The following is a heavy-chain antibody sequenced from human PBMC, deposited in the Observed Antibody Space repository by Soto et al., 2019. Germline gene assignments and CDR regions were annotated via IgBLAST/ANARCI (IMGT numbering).Heavy chain of an antibody. CDR2: IIPIFGTA. D-gene: IGHD1-26*01. CDR3: ARDRRYFPTYYGMDV. CDR1: GGTFSSYA. J-gene: IGHJ6*02. V-gene: IGHV1-69*13. Sequence: GASVKVSCKAYGGTFSSYAISWVRQAPGQGLEWMGGIIPIFGTANYAQKFQGRVTITADESTSTAYMELSSLRSEDTAVYYCARDRRYFPTYYGMDVWGQGTTVTVS.